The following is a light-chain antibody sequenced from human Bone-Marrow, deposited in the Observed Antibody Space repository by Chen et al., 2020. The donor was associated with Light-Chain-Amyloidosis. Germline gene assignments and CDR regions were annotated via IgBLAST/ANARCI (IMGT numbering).Light chain of an antibody. CDR3: RSYSMRTILYV. Sequence: QSALTQPASVSGSPGQSITISCTGTSRDIGSYNYVSWYQQFPGKAPNLILYEVNQRPSWISHRFWGSKSDNAASLTISGRQAEDVAVYYCRSYSMRTILYVFGTGTTVTVL. V-gene: IGLV2-14*01. J-gene: IGLJ1*01. CDR2: EVN. CDR1: SRDIGSYNY.